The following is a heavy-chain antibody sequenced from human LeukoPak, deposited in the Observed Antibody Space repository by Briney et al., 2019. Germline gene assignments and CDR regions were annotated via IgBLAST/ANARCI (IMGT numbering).Heavy chain of an antibody. CDR3: TTGLVYYGSGSNDY. Sequence: PGRSLRLSCAASGFTFSNAWMSWVRQAPGKGLEWGGRIKSKTDGGTTDYAAPVKGRFTISRDDSKNTLYLQMNSLKTEDTAVYYCTTGLVYYGSGSNDYWGQGTLVTVSS. J-gene: IGHJ4*02. CDR1: GFTFSNAW. CDR2: IKSKTDGGTT. D-gene: IGHD3-10*01. V-gene: IGHV3-15*01.